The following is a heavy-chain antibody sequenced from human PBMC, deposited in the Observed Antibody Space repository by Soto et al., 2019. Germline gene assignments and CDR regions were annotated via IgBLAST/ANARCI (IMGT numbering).Heavy chain of an antibody. D-gene: IGHD1-26*01. CDR1: GYTFTGYY. V-gene: IGHV1-2*04. Sequence: GASVKVSCKASGYTFTGYYMHWVRQAPGQGLEWMGWINPNSGGTNYAQKFQGWVTMTRDTSISTAYMELSRLRSDDTAAYYCARAPLIYRGDYYYGMDVWGQGTTVTVSS. CDR2: INPNSGGT. J-gene: IGHJ6*02. CDR3: ARAPLIYRGDYYYGMDV.